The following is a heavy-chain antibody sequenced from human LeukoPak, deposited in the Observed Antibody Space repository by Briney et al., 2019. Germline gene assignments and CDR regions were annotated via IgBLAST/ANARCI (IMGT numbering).Heavy chain of an antibody. V-gene: IGHV1-2*02. CDR3: AREYYDSTGRKHAFEN. D-gene: IGHD3-22*01. CDR2: IDPDSGGT. J-gene: IGHJ3*02. CDR1: GYTFTGYY. Sequence: GASVKVSCKASGYTFTGYYMHWVRQAPGQGLEWMGSIDPDSGGTNSAQKFQGRVTMTRDTSISTAHMELSRLRSDDTAVYYCAREYYDSTGRKHAFENWGQGTMVTVSS.